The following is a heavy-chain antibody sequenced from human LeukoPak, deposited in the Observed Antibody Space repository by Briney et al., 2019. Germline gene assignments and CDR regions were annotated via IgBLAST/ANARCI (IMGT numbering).Heavy chain of an antibody. J-gene: IGHJ4*02. Sequence: GGSLRLSCAASGFTFNNFGMHWVRQAPGKGLEWVSFIGYEGVHKYYADSVKGRFTISKDNSIATLYLQMNSLRPEDTAVYYCAKDLHGGYSSDYWGQGTLVTVFS. CDR3: AKDLHGGYSSDY. V-gene: IGHV3-30*02. CDR2: IGYEGVHK. D-gene: IGHD4-23*01. CDR1: GFTFNNFG.